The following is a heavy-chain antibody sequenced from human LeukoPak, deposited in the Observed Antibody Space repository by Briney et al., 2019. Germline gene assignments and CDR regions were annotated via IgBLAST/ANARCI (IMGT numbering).Heavy chain of an antibody. CDR1: GGSFSGYY. CDR2: INHSGST. V-gene: IGHV4-34*01. J-gene: IGHJ4*02. Sequence: SETLSLTCAVYGGSFSGYYWSWIRQPPGKGLEWIGEINHSGSTNYNPSLKSRVTISVDTSKSQFSLELSSVTAADTAVYYCAPYGGLDYWGQGTLVTVSS. CDR3: APYGGLDY. D-gene: IGHD3-10*01.